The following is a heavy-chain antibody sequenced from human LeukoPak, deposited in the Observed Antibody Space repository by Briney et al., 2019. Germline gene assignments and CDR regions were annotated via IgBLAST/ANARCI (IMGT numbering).Heavy chain of an antibody. CDR2: ISSSSSYI. CDR1: GFTFSSYS. CDR3: AKVGDSGYEFDY. V-gene: IGHV3-21*01. D-gene: IGHD5-12*01. J-gene: IGHJ4*02. Sequence: GGSLRLSCAASGFTFSSYSMNWVRQAPGKGLEWVSSISSSSSYIYYADSVKGRFTISRDNAKNSLYLQMNSLRAEDTAVYYCAKVGDSGYEFDYWGQGTLVTVSS.